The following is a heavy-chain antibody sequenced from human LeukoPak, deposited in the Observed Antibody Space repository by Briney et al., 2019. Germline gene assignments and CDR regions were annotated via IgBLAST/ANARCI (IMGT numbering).Heavy chain of an antibody. Sequence: PGRSLRLSCAASGFTFTNYGIHWVRLAPGKGLEWVAVISSDGSNKHYADSVKGRFTISRDDSKNTLYLQTNSLRVDDTALYYCTTFDMWGQGTMVTVSS. CDR3: TTFDM. CDR1: GFTFTNYG. CDR2: ISSDGSNK. J-gene: IGHJ3*02. V-gene: IGHV3-30*03.